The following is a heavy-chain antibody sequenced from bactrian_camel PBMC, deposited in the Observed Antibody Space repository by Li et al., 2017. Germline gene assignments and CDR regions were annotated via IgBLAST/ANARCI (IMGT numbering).Heavy chain of an antibody. CDR2: IATDGTT. J-gene: IGHJ7*01. CDR1: GYVFGVCG. Sequence: VQLVESGGGSVQAGGSLKLSCAVRGYVFGVCGLGWYRQAPGKEHDLVSTIATDGTTTYTDSVKGRFTISRDNAMNTLYLQLNSLKTEDTAMYYCAKFRTYGVRWTTYGMDYWGLGTQVTVS. V-gene: IGHV3S53*01. D-gene: IGHD3*01.